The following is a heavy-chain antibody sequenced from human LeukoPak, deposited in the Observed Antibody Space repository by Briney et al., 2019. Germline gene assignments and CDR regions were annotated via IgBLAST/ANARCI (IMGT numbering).Heavy chain of an antibody. D-gene: IGHD1-26*01. J-gene: IGHJ4*02. V-gene: IGHV3-33*01. Sequence: GALRLSCAASGFTSSSYGMHWVRQAPGKGLEWVAVIWYDGSNKYYADSVKGRFTISRGNSKNTLYLQMNSLRAEDTAVYYCARDGRSGSYKNYFDYWGQGTLVTVSS. CDR1: GFTSSSYG. CDR3: ARDGRSGSYKNYFDY. CDR2: IWYDGSNK.